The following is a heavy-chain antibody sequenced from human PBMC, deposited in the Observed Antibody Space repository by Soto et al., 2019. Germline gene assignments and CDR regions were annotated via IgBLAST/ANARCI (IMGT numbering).Heavy chain of an antibody. V-gene: IGHV3-23*01. Sequence: GGSLRLSCAASGFTFSSYAMSWVRQAPGKGLEWVSAISGSGGSTYYADSVKGRFTISRDNSKNTLYLQMNSLRAEDTAVYYCAKGTYDFWSGYYLEAPDVWGQGTTVTVSS. CDR2: ISGSGGST. CDR1: GFTFSSYA. CDR3: AKGTYDFWSGYYLEAPDV. J-gene: IGHJ6*02. D-gene: IGHD3-3*01.